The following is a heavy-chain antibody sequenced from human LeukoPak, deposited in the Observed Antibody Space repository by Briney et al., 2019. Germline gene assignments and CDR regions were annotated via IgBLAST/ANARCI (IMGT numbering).Heavy chain of an antibody. Sequence: ASVKVSCKASGYTFTSYGISWVRQAPGQGLEWMGWISAYNGNTNYAQKLQGRVTVTTDTSTSTAYMELRSLRSDDTAVYYCARVNYDSSGYYLAPYYFDYWGQGTLVTVSS. V-gene: IGHV1-18*01. CDR3: ARVNYDSSGYYLAPYYFDY. CDR2: ISAYNGNT. D-gene: IGHD3-22*01. J-gene: IGHJ4*02. CDR1: GYTFTSYG.